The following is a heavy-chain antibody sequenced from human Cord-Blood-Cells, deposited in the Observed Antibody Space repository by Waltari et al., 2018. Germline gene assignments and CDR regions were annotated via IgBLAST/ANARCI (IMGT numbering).Heavy chain of an antibody. Sequence: QVQLQQWGAGLLKPSETLSLTCAVYGGSFSGYYWSWNPQPPRKGLEWIGEINHSGSTNYNPSLKSRVTISVDTSKNQFSLKLSSVTAADTAVYYCARGISVVPAAMGEYYFDYWGQGTLVTVSS. CDR2: INHSGST. CDR1: GGSFSGYY. D-gene: IGHD2-2*01. J-gene: IGHJ4*02. CDR3: ARGISVVPAAMGEYYFDY. V-gene: IGHV4-34*01.